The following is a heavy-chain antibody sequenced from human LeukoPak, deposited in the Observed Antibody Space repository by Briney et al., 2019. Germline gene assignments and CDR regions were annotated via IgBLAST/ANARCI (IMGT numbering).Heavy chain of an antibody. D-gene: IGHD3-3*01. V-gene: IGHV1-18*01. Sequence: ASVKVSCKTSGYYGINWVRQAPGQGLEWMGRISPYNANTDYAEKFQSRVTMTTDTSTSTAYMELRSLKSDDTAVYYCAREWSGQNYYYGLDVWGQGTTVTVSS. CDR3: AREWSGQNYYYGLDV. CDR1: GYYG. CDR2: ISPYNANT. J-gene: IGHJ6*02.